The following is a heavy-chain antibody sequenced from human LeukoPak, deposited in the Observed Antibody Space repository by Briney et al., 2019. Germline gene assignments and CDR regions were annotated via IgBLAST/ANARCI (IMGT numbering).Heavy chain of an antibody. V-gene: IGHV1-2*02. CDR3: ARDSLRAPENKTWAGRVTENWFDP. Sequence: ASVKVSCKASGYTFTGYYMHWVRQAPGQGLEWMGWINPNSGGTNYAQKIKGRVTMTRDTSISTAYMKLSRLRSDDTAVYYCARDSLRAPENKTWAGRVTENWFDPWGQGTLVTVSS. CDR1: GYTFTGYY. CDR2: INPNSGGT. J-gene: IGHJ5*02. D-gene: IGHD2/OR15-2a*01.